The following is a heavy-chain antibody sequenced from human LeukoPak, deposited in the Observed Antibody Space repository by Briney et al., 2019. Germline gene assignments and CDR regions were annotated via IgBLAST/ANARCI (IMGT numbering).Heavy chain of an antibody. CDR2: INHSGST. CDR1: GGSFSGYY. V-gene: IGHV4-34*01. J-gene: IGHJ2*01. D-gene: IGHD5-18*01. Sequence: SETLSLTCAVYGGSFSGYYWSWIRQHPGKGLEWIGEINHSGSTNYNPSLKSRVTISVDTSKNQFSLKLSSVTAADTAVYYCARGRGIQLWFSPGHFDLWGRGTLVTVSS. CDR3: ARGRGIQLWFSPGHFDL.